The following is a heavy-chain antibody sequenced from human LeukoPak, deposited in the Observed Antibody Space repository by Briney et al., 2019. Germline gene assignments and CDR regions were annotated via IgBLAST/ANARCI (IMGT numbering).Heavy chain of an antibody. CDR2: IYDSGST. D-gene: IGHD6-19*01. J-gene: IGHJ5*02. Sequence: SETLSLTCTVSGGSIRSSYYYWGWIRQPPGKGLEWIGSIYDSGSTYYNPSLKSRVTISVDTSKNQFSLKLNSVTAADTAVYYCAREGIAVAGAPTRGFDPWGQGTLVTVSS. V-gene: IGHV4-39*02. CDR1: GGSIRSSYYY. CDR3: AREGIAVAGAPTRGFDP.